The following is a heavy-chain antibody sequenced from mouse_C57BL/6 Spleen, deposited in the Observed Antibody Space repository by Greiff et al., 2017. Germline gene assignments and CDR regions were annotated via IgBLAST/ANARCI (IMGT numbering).Heavy chain of an antibody. CDR2: IYPGDGDT. CDR3: ARRGLRRGSYWYFDV. J-gene: IGHJ1*03. V-gene: IGHV1-80*01. CDR1: GYAFSSYW. D-gene: IGHD2-4*01. Sequence: QVQLKQSGAELVKPGASVKISCKASGYAFSSYWMNWVKQRPGKGLEWIGQIYPGDGDTNYNGKFKGKATLTADKSSSTAYMQLSSLTSEDSAVYFCARRGLRRGSYWYFDVWGTGTTVTVSS.